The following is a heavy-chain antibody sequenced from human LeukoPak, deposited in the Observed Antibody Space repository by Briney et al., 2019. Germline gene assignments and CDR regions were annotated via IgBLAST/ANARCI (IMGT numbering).Heavy chain of an antibody. D-gene: IGHD6-19*01. J-gene: IGHJ4*02. V-gene: IGHV4-39*07. CDR1: GGSISSSSYY. Sequence: SETLSLTCTVSGGSISSSSYYWGWIRQPPGKGLEWIGEINHSGSTNYNPSLKSRVTISVDTSKNQFSLKLSSVTAADTAVYYCARRGSSGWYLRYYFDYWGQGTLVTVSS. CDR3: ARRGSSGWYLRYYFDY. CDR2: INHSGST.